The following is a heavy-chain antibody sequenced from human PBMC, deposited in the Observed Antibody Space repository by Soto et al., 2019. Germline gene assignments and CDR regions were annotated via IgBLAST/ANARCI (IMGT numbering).Heavy chain of an antibody. V-gene: IGHV3-30*18. CDR3: EKDSDGGGYFDY. CDR2: ISYDGSNK. D-gene: IGHD2-15*01. CDR1: GFTFSSYV. J-gene: IGHJ4*02. Sequence: QVQLVESGGGVVQPGRSLRLACAASGFTFSSYVMHWVRQAPGKWLEWVAGISYDGSNKYYADSVKGRFTISRDNSKNTLYLQMHSLRAEDTAVYYCEKDSDGGGYFDYWGQGNLVNVSS.